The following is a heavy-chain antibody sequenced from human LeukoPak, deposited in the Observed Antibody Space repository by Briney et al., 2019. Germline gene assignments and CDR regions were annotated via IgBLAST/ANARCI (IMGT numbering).Heavy chain of an antibody. D-gene: IGHD2-2*01. CDR1: GISLSNYA. CDR3: AKDLGGSATTV. Sequence: GGSLRLSCVVSGISLSNYAMTWVRQAPGKGLEWVSSISWSGDRMGYADAVKGRFTISRDNAKNSLFLQMNSLRVEDTALYYCAKDLGGSATTVWGQGTLVTVSS. CDR2: ISWSGDRM. J-gene: IGHJ4*02. V-gene: IGHV3-9*01.